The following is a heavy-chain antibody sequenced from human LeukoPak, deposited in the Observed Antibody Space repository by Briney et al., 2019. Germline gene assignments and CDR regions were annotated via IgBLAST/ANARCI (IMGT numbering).Heavy chain of an antibody. J-gene: IGHJ4*02. Sequence: ASVKVSCKASGYTFTTYGINWVRQATGQGLEWMGWMNPNSGNTGYAQKFQGRATMTRNTSISTAYMELSSLRSEDTAVYYCARDRGYYFDYWGQGTLVTVSS. CDR3: ARDRGYYFDY. CDR1: GYTFTTYG. CDR2: MNPNSGNT. D-gene: IGHD1-14*01. V-gene: IGHV1-8*02.